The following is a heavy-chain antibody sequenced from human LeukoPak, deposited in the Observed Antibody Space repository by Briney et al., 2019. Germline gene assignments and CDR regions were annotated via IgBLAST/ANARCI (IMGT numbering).Heavy chain of an antibody. Sequence: TAGGSLRLSFSASGFTFSSYSMNWVPQAPGKVLEWVSSISSSSSYIYYAESVKGRFTISRDNAKNSLYLQMNSLRAEDTAVYYCARERLPASPSSKDGMDVWGQGTTVTVYS. CDR1: GFTFSSYS. D-gene: IGHD4-11*01. CDR3: ARERLPASPSSKDGMDV. CDR2: ISSSSSYI. J-gene: IGHJ6*02. V-gene: IGHV3-21*01.